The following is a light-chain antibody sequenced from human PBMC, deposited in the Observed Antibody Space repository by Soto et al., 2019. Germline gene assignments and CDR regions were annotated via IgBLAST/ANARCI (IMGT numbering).Light chain of an antibody. CDR2: KVS. V-gene: IGLV2-8*01. CDR1: SRDVGGYNY. J-gene: IGLJ2*01. Sequence: QSVLTQPPSASGSPGQSVTISCTGTSRDVGGYNYVSWYQQQPGKAPQLIIYKVSKPPSGVRYRFSGSNTCNTASLNVSGLQAEDEADYDCSSYAGSNNWVFGGGTKLTVL. CDR3: SSYAGSNNWV.